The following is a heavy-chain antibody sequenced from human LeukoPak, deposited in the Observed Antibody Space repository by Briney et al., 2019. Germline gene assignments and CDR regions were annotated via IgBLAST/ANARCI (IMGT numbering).Heavy chain of an antibody. CDR2: ISNEGSKK. CDR1: GFTFSTSA. Sequence: GGSLRLSCAASGFTFSTSAMHWVRQAPGKGLEWVAVISNEGSKKYYADSVKGRFTISRDNSKNTLYLQMNSLRAEDTAVYYCARDPSGGSYVQSGYFQHWGQGTLVTVSS. CDR3: ARDPSGGSYVQSGYFQH. V-gene: IGHV3-30*04. D-gene: IGHD1-26*01. J-gene: IGHJ1*01.